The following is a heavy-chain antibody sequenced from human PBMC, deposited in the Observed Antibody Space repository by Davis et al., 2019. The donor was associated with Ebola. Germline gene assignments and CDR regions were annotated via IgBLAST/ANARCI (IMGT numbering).Heavy chain of an antibody. CDR1: GHTFTGYY. V-gene: IGHV1-2*02. Sequence: ASVKVSCKASGHTFTGYYMHWVRQAPGQGLEWMGWINTYSGGTKYAQKFQGRVTITADESRTTAYMELSSLRSEDTAVYYCAKDRYYDNNPLYYESECWGQGTLVTVSS. D-gene: IGHD3-22*01. CDR2: INTYSGGT. CDR3: AKDRYYDNNPLYYESEC. J-gene: IGHJ4*02.